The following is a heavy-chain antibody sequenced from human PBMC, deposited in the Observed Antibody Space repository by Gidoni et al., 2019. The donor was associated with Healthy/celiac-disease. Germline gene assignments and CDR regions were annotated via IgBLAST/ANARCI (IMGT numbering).Heavy chain of an antibody. CDR2: IYYSGST. V-gene: IGHV4-61*01. Sequence: QVQLQESGPGLVKPSETLSLTCTVSGGSVSSGSYYWSWIRQPPGKGLEWIGYIYYSGSTNYNPSLKSRVTISVDTSKNQFSLKLSSVTAADTAVYYCARDSPLSAFDIWGQGTMVTVSS. CDR3: ARDSPLSAFDI. CDR1: GGSVSSGSYY. J-gene: IGHJ3*02.